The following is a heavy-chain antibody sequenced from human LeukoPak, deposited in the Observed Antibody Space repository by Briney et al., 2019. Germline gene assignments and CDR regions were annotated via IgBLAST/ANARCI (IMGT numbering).Heavy chain of an antibody. J-gene: IGHJ4*02. CDR3: ARLYSGSYYERDY. CDR1: GDSISSDIYS. CDR2: IYYGGST. D-gene: IGHD1-26*01. Sequence: SETLFLTCTVSGDSISSDIYSWGWIRQPPGKGLEWIGTIYYGGSTYHNPSLKSRVTTSVDTSKNQFSLRLSSVTAADTAVYYCARLYSGSYYERDYWGQGTLVTVSS. V-gene: IGHV4-39*01.